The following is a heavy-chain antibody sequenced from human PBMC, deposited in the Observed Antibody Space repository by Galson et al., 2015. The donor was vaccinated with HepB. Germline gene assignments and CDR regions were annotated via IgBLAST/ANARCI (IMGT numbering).Heavy chain of an antibody. J-gene: IGHJ6*02. CDR1: GYTFTSYG. D-gene: IGHD3-9*01. CDR2: ISAYNGNT. V-gene: IGHV1-18*01. CDR3: ARDSRYFDWPNKNGGMDV. Sequence: SVKVSCKASGYTFTSYGISWVRQAPGQGLEWMGWISAYNGNTNYAQKLQGRVTMTTDTSTSTAYMELRSLRSDDTAVYYCARDSRYFDWPNKNGGMDVWGQGTTVTVSS.